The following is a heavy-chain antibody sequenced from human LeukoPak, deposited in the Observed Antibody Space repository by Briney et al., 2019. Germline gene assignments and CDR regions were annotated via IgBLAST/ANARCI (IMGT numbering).Heavy chain of an antibody. CDR3: ARHYLYYYDINGYSSYFDF. CDR1: GDSISSYY. Sequence: SETLSLTCTVSGDSISSYYWSWIRQPPGKGLEWIGYVHYSGCTKYNSSLKSRVTISIDTSKNQFSLRLSSVTAADTAVYYCARHYLYYYDINGYSSYFDFWGQGTLVTVSS. V-gene: IGHV4-59*08. D-gene: IGHD3-22*01. CDR2: VHYSGCT. J-gene: IGHJ4*02.